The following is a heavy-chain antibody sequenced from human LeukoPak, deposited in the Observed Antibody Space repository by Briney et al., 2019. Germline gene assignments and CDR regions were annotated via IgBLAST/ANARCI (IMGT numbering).Heavy chain of an antibody. CDR3: ARLNPLEHLFSFYFDS. J-gene: IGHJ4*02. V-gene: IGHV4-39*01. D-gene: IGHD3-3*01. CDR2: ISSRGST. CDR1: GDSISNGHYY. Sequence: SETLSLTCSVSGDSISNGHYYWGWIRQTPGKGLEWLATISSRGSTFYNPSLKSRVTISVDTSKNQISLNLSSVAASDTSLYYCARLNPLEHLFSFYFDSWGQGILATVSS.